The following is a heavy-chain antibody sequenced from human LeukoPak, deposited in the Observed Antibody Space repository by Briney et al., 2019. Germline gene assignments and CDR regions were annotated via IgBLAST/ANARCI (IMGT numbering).Heavy chain of an antibody. Sequence: SETLSLTCTVSGGSISNYYWSWIRQPPGKGLEWIGYIHYSGGTNYNPSLKSRVTISVDTSKTQSSLNLISVTAADTAVYYCTRGERYYDILTGFRNWFDPWGQGTLVTVSS. CDR2: IHYSGGT. CDR1: GGSISNYY. CDR3: TRGERYYDILTGFRNWFDP. J-gene: IGHJ5*02. V-gene: IGHV4-59*01. D-gene: IGHD3-9*01.